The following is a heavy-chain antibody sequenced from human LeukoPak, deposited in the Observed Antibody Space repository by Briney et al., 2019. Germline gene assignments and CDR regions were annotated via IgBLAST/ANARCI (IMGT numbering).Heavy chain of an antibody. V-gene: IGHV3-53*01. D-gene: IGHD1-26*01. CDR3: ARWGDLVGVKREFDY. CDR1: GFTVSSNH. J-gene: IGHJ4*02. CDR2: IYSGGTT. Sequence: GGSLRLSCAASGFTVSSNHMSWVRQAPGKGLEWVSVIYSGGTTYYADSVKGRFTISRDNSKNTLYLQMNSLRVEDTAVYYCARWGDLVGVKREFDYWGQGTLVTVSS.